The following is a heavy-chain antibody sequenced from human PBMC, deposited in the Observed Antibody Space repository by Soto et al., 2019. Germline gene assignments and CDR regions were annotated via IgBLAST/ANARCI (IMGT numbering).Heavy chain of an antibody. Sequence: PGGSLRLSCSASGFTLSSYTMSWVRLTPGKGLQWVSTIFTGGTSTVYADPVRGRFSISRDDSKNTLYLQMDNLRVDDTALYFCAKDRHPDGIWTFDYWCRGTLVTVSS. CDR3: AKDRHPDGIWTFDY. V-gene: IGHV3-23*01. CDR1: GFTLSSYT. J-gene: IGHJ4*02. D-gene: IGHD3-9*01. CDR2: IFTGGTST.